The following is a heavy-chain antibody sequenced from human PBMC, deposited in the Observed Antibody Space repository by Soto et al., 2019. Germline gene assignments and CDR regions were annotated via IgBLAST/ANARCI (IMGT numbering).Heavy chain of an antibody. D-gene: IGHD6-19*01. CDR2: IYPGDSDT. J-gene: IGHJ6*02. CDR1: GYSFTSYW. Sequence: LGESLKISCKGSGYSFTSYWIGWVRQMPGKGLEWMGIIYPGDSDTRYSPSFQGQVTISADKSISTAYLQWSSLKASDTAMYYCARGIVAGYYYYYGMDVWGQGTTVTVSS. V-gene: IGHV5-51*01. CDR3: ARGIVAGYYYYYGMDV.